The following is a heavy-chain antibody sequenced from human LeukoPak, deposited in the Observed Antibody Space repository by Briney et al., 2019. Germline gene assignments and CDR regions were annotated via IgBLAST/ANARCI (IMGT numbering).Heavy chain of an antibody. V-gene: IGHV3-23*01. CDR1: GFTFSSYA. Sequence: GGSLRLSCAASGFTFSSYAMSWFRQASGKGLEWVSAISGSGGSTYYADSVKGRFTISRDNSKNTLYLQMNSLRAEDTAVYYCAKVLAARTRYYYYYMDVWGKGTTVTVSS. CDR2: ISGSGGST. D-gene: IGHD6-6*01. J-gene: IGHJ6*03. CDR3: AKVLAARTRYYYYYMDV.